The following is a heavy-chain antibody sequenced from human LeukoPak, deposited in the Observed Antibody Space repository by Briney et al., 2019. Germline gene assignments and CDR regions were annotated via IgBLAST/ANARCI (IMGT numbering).Heavy chain of an antibody. V-gene: IGHV4-59*01. D-gene: IGHD3-10*01. CDR2: ISYNEGS. CDR3: ARGGSGTYYNWAGWFDP. Sequence: PSETLSLTCTVSGGSISGYYWSWIRQPLGKGLEWIGSISYNEGSNYNRFLKNRVTISVDISENQFSLKLNSVTAADAAVYFCARGGSGTYYNWAGWFDPWGQGTLVTVSS. J-gene: IGHJ5*02. CDR1: GGSISGYY.